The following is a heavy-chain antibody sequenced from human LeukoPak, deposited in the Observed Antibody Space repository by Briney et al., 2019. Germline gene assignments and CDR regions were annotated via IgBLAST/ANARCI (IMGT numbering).Heavy chain of an antibody. CDR3: AKDLALAGTGGGFDV. Sequence: GGSLRLSCAASGFTFTTYAINWVRQAPGKGLEWISGISADDKAYYADSVKGRFTISRDNSKNTVSLQMSSLRAEDTALYYCAKDLALAGTGGGFDVWGQGTRVAVSS. V-gene: IGHV3-23*01. J-gene: IGHJ3*01. CDR1: GFTFTTYA. D-gene: IGHD6-19*01. CDR2: ISADDKA.